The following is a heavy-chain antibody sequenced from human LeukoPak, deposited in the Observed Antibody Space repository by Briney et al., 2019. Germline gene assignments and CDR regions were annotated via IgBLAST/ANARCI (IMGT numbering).Heavy chain of an antibody. CDR1: GFTFSSYS. CDR3: ARDMFSGSSPLHY. V-gene: IGHV3-48*01. CDR2: ISSSSSTI. Sequence: GGSLRLSCAASGFTFSSYSMNWVRQAPGKGLEWVSYISSSSSTIYYADSVKGRFTNSRDNSKNTLYLQMNSLRAEDTAVYYCARDMFSGSSPLHYWGQGTLVTVSS. D-gene: IGHD1-26*01. J-gene: IGHJ4*02.